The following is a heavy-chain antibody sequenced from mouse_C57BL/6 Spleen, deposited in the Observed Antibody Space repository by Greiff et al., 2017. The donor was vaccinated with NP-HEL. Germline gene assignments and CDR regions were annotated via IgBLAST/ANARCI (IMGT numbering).Heavy chain of an antibody. V-gene: IGHV1-4*01. J-gene: IGHJ3*01. CDR1: GYTFTSYT. CDR3: ARGTYGSSPFAY. D-gene: IGHD1-1*01. Sequence: QVQLQQSGAELARPGASVKMSCKASGYTFTSYTMHWVKQRPGQGLEWIGYINPSSGYTKYNQKFKDKATLTADKSSSTAYMQLSSLTSEDSAVYYCARGTYGSSPFAYWGQGTLVTVSA. CDR2: INPSSGYT.